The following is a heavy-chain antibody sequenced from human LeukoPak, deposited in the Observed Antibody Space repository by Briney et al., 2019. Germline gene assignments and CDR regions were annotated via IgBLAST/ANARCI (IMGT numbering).Heavy chain of an antibody. J-gene: IGHJ4*02. CDR2: IYPGDSDT. CDR1: GYSFTGYW. V-gene: IGHV5-51*01. Sequence: GESLNISCKGSGYSFTGYWIGWVRQMPGKGLEWMGIIYPGDSDTRYSPSFQGQVTISADKSISTAYLQWSSLKASDTAMYYCARHGVVPAAIIPRGPYDYWGQGTLVTVSS. D-gene: IGHD2-2*01. CDR3: ARHGVVPAAIIPRGPYDY.